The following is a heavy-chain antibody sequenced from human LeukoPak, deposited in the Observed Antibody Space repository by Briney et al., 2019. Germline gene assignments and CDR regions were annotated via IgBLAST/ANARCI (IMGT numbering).Heavy chain of an antibody. Sequence: SVKVSCKASGGTFSSYAISWVRQAPGQGLEWMGGIIPIFGTANYAQKFQGRVTITADESMSTAYMELSSLRSEDTAVYYCTRDWAMRELPDLDAFDIWGQGTMVTVSS. D-gene: IGHD1-26*01. CDR2: IIPIFGTA. CDR1: GGTFSSYA. CDR3: TRDWAMRELPDLDAFDI. J-gene: IGHJ3*02. V-gene: IGHV1-69*13.